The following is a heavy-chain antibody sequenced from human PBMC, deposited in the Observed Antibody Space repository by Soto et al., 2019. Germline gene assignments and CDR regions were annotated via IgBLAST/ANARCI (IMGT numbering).Heavy chain of an antibody. V-gene: IGHV3-7*01. CDR3: ARAVGGYDSY. J-gene: IGHJ4*02. CDR2: INQDGSKI. Sequence: GGSLRLSCAASGFTFSSYWMTWVRQAPGKGLEWVANINQDGSKIYYVDSVKGRFTISRDNAKNSLYLQMTGLRGEDTAVYYCARAVGGYDSYWGQGTLVTVSS. D-gene: IGHD5-12*01. CDR1: GFTFSSYW.